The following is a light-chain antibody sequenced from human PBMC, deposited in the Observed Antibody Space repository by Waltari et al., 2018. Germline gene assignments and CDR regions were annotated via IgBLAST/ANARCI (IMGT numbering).Light chain of an antibody. Sequence: DIQMTESRSSVSASVGDRVTSTCRASQSIGSDLSWHQQKPGRAPNLLFYAASNLESGVPSRFSGSGSGRDFTLIISRLQPEDFATYSCQQSYSQTRTFGQGTKVEI. J-gene: IGKJ1*01. V-gene: IGKV1-39*01. CDR1: QSIGSD. CDR2: AAS. CDR3: QQSYSQTRT.